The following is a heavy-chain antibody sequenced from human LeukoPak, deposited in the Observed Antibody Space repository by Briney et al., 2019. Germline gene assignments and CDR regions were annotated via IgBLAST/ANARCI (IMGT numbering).Heavy chain of an antibody. V-gene: IGHV1-8*01. D-gene: IGHD2-21*02. CDR3: SRGAGAVGDL. J-gene: IGHJ1*01. CDR2: LTPGSGNT. Sequence: ASVKVSCKASGYTFTSHDINWLRQATGQGLEWMGWLTPGSGNTTYAQKFQGRVTMTRDTSISTVYMELSSLTSEDTAVYYCSRGAGAVGDLWGQDTLVTVSS. CDR1: GYTFTSHD.